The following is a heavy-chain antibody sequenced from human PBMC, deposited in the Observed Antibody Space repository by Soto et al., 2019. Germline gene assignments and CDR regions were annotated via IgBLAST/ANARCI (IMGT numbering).Heavy chain of an antibody. J-gene: IGHJ4*02. CDR1: GYTFTTYA. CDR3: ARDPQYSTSSQVFDS. V-gene: IGHV1-18*03. D-gene: IGHD6-6*01. CDR2: ISTYNGNT. Sequence: QVQLVQSGAEVKKPGASVKVSCKASGYTFTTYAISWVRQAPGQGLEWMGRISTYNGNTKYAQKLQGRVTMTTDTSTSTAYMELRSLRSDDMAVYYCARDPQYSTSSQVFDSWGQGTLVTVSS.